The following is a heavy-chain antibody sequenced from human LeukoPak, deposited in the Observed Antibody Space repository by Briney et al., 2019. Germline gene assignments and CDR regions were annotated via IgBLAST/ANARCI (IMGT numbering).Heavy chain of an antibody. D-gene: IGHD2-2*03. CDR2: IYYSGST. J-gene: IGHJ1*01. CDR3: ARAPIGYCSSTSCYAEYFQH. CDR1: GGSISSYY. V-gene: IGHV4-59*01. Sequence: PSETLSLTCTVSGGSISSYYWSWIRQPPGKGLERIGHIYYSGSTNYNPSLKSRVTISIDTSKNQFSLKLNSVSAADTAVYYCARAPIGYCSSTSCYAEYFQHWGQGTLVTVSS.